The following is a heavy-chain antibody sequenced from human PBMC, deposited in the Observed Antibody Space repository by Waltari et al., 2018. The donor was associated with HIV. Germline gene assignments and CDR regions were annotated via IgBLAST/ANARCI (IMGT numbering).Heavy chain of an antibody. CDR3: ARDRKHDYGDYYYYYYYMDV. V-gene: IGHV4-59*01. CDR2: IYYSGST. CDR1: GGSISSYY. J-gene: IGHJ6*03. D-gene: IGHD4-17*01. Sequence: QVQLQESGPGLVKPSETLSLTCTVSGGSISSYYWSWFRQPPGKGLEWMGYIYYSGSTNYNPSLKSRVTISVDTSKNQFSLKLSSVTAADTAVYYCARDRKHDYGDYYYYYYYMDVWGKGTTVTVSS.